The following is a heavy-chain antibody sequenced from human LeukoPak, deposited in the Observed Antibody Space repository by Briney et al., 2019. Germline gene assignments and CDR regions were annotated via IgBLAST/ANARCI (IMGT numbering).Heavy chain of an antibody. Sequence: ASVKVSCKASGGTFSSYAISWVRQAPGQGLEWMGGIIPIFGTTNYAQKFQDRVTITADKSTSTAYMELSSLRSEDTAVYYCARDRATTVVTPEMAFDIWGQGAMVTVSS. CDR1: GGTFSSYA. J-gene: IGHJ3*02. CDR2: IIPIFGTT. V-gene: IGHV1-69*06. D-gene: IGHD4-23*01. CDR3: ARDRATTVVTPEMAFDI.